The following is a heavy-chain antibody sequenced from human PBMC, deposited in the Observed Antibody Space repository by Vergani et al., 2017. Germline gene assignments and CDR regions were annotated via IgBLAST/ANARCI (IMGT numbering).Heavy chain of an antibody. J-gene: IGHJ4*02. CDR2: IYSTGST. Sequence: QVQLQESGPGLVKPSQTLSLTCSVSGDSISSSVYYWNWIRQHPGKGLEWIGYIYSTGSTHHNPSLRRRINMSVDTSKNQFSLKLNSVTAADTAMYYCARQRPGSGWSPGDFDDWGQGILVTVSS. CDR1: GDSISSSVYY. V-gene: IGHV4-31*03. D-gene: IGHD6-19*01. CDR3: ARQRPGSGWSPGDFDD.